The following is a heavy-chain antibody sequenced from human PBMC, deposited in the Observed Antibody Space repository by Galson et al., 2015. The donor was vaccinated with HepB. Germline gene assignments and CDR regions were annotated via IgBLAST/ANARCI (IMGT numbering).Heavy chain of an antibody. CDR3: AHTVAGENCFDP. CDR2: IYWDDDK. J-gene: IGHJ5*02. V-gene: IGHV2-5*02. D-gene: IGHD6-19*01. Sequence: LVKPTQTLTLTCTFSGFSLSTSGVGVTWIRQPPGKALEWLAMIYWDDDKRYSPSLKTRLTITKDTSKNQVVLTMTNMDSVDSATYFCAHTVAGENCFDPWGQGTLVIVTS. CDR1: GFSLSTSGVG.